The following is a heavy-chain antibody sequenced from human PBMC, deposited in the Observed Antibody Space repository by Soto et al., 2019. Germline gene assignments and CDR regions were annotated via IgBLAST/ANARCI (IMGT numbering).Heavy chain of an antibody. CDR3: ARGNYDFCSGYHTHAEFIPASPYYYYYYGMDV. V-gene: IGHV3-30-3*01. CDR2: ISYDGSNK. J-gene: IGHJ6*02. CDR1: GFTFSSYA. Sequence: GSLRLSCAASGFTFSSYAMHWVRQAPGKGLEWVAVISYDGSNKYYADSVKGRFTISRDNSKNTLYLQMNSLRAEDTAVYYCARGNYDFCSGYHTHAEFIPASPYYYYYYGMDVWGQGTTVTVSS. D-gene: IGHD3-3*01.